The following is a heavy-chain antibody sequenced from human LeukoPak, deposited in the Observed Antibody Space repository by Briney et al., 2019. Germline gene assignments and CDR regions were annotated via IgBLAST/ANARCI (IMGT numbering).Heavy chain of an antibody. Sequence: SETLSLTCAVSGGSISSGGYSWSWIRQPPGKGLEWIGRIYTSGSTNYNPSLKSRVTMSVDTSKNQFSLKLSSVTAADTAVYYCAREVLGIGGPSYWGQGTLVTVSS. D-gene: IGHD7-27*01. CDR3: AREVLGIGGPSY. CDR1: GGSISSGGYS. CDR2: IYTSGST. V-gene: IGHV4-61*02. J-gene: IGHJ4*02.